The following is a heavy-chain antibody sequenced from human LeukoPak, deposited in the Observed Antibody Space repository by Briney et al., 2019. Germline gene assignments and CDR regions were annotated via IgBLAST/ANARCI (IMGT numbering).Heavy chain of an antibody. V-gene: IGHV3-33*08. CDR3: AREDGSGYDH. Sequence: PGGSLRLSCAASGVTFSSYGMHWVRQAPGKGLEWVEVIWYDGSNKYYADSVKGRFTISRDNSKNTLYLQMNSLRAEDTAVYYCAREDGSGYDHWGQGTLVTVSS. CDR1: GVTFSSYG. J-gene: IGHJ5*02. CDR2: IWYDGSNK. D-gene: IGHD5-12*01.